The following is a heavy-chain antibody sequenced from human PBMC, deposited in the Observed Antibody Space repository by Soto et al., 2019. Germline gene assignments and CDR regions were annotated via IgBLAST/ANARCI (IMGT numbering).Heavy chain of an antibody. CDR1: GGTFNTYT. CDR2: ILPIMGSV. D-gene: IGHD2-15*01. CDR3: ARIPRYSYPTSDPLDN. Sequence: QVHLVQSGAEVKKPGSSVTVSCKASGGTFNTYTFSWVRQAPGQGLECMGSILPIMGSVNYAHDFRGRLSITADPSTTTAYMELTSLTSHDTTIYYCARIPRYSYPTSDPLDNWGQGTLVTVSS. J-gene: IGHJ4*02. V-gene: IGHV1-69*01.